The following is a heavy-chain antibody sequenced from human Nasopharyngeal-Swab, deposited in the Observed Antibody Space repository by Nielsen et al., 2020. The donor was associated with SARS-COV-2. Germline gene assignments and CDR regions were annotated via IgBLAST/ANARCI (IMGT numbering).Heavy chain of an antibody. J-gene: IGHJ6*02. V-gene: IGHV4-34*01. Sequence: SETLSLTCAVYGGSFSGYYWSWIRQPPGKGLEWIGEINHSGSTNYNPSLKSRVTISVDTSKNQFSLKLSSVTAADTAVYYCAGEGWELLDVWGQGTTVTVSS. CDR1: GGSFSGYY. CDR3: AGEGWELLDV. CDR2: INHSGST. D-gene: IGHD1-26*01.